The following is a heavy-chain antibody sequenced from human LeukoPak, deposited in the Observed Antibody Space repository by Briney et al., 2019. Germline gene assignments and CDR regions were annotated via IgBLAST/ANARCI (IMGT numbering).Heavy chain of an antibody. CDR2: IYYSGST. CDR3: VRQRGRRVWFDP. V-gene: IGHV4-59*08. CDR1: TGAISGYY. Sequence: TSETLSLTCTVSTGAISGYYWSWIRQPPGKGLEWIGYIYYSGSTNYNPSLQSRVTISVDTSNNQFSLRLRSVTAADTAVYYCVRQRGRRVWFDPWGQGTLGSVSS. D-gene: IGHD3-10*01. J-gene: IGHJ5*02.